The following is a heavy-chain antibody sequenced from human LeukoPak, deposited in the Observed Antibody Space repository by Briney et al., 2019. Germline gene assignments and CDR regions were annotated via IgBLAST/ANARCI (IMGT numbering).Heavy chain of an antibody. CDR1: GFTVSSNY. Sequence: GGSLRLSCAASGFTVSSNYMTWVRQAPGKGLEWVSTISGSAGSTYYADSVKGRFTISRDNAKNSLYLQVNSLRDEDTAVYYCARDLAAAPDWGQGTLVTVSS. J-gene: IGHJ4*02. D-gene: IGHD2-15*01. V-gene: IGHV3-48*02. CDR3: ARDLAAAPD. CDR2: ISGSAGST.